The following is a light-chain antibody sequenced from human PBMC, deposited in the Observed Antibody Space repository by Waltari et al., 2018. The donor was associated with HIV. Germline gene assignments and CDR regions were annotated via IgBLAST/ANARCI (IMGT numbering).Light chain of an antibody. CDR1: SSNLGSNY. CDR2: MSD. Sequence: QSVLTQPPSASGTPGQRVTISCSGSSSNLGSNYVYWFHQLPGTAPKLPIYMSDQLPSGVPDRFSESKSGTSASLAISGLRSEDEAEYYCAAWDDSLSATVFGGGTKLTVL. CDR3: AAWDDSLSATV. J-gene: IGLJ2*01. V-gene: IGLV1-47*01.